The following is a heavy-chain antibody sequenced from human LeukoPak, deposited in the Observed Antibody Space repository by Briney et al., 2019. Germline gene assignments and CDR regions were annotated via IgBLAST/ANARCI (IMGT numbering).Heavy chain of an antibody. D-gene: IGHD5-12*01. CDR3: ANGRGFRGCSAYDFDY. Sequence: GGSLRLSCAASGFTFSSYAMSWVRQAPGKGLEWVSGISGSGGTTYYTDAVKGRFTIARDNSKNTLYLQMNSLRAEDTAVYYCANGRGFRGCSAYDFDYWGQGTLVTVSS. CDR1: GFTFSSYA. V-gene: IGHV3-23*01. CDR2: ISGSGGTT. J-gene: IGHJ4*02.